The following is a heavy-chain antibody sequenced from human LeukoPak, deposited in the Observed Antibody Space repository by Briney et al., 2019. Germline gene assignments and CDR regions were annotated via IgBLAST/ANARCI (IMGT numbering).Heavy chain of an antibody. D-gene: IGHD3-3*01. Sequence: SETLSLTCTVSGGSVSSGSYYWSWIRQPPGKGLEWIGYIYYSGSTNYNPSLKSRVTISVDTSKNQFSLKLSSVTAADTAVYYCARGSSSLEWLLYPDYYYMDVWGKGTTVTVSS. V-gene: IGHV4-61*01. J-gene: IGHJ6*03. CDR2: IYYSGST. CDR1: GGSVSSGSYY. CDR3: ARGSSSLEWLLYPDYYYMDV.